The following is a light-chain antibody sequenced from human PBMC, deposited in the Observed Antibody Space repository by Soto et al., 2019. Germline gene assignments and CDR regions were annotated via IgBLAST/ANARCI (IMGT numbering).Light chain of an antibody. CDR3: QSYDSSIVV. V-gene: IGLV6-57*04. Sequence: NFMLTQPHSVSESPGKTVTISCTRSSGSIASNYVQWYQQRPGSAPTTVIYEDNQIPSGVPDRFSGSIDSSSNSASLTISGLKTEDEADYYCQSYDSSIVVFGGATKLTVL. CDR2: EDN. J-gene: IGLJ2*01. CDR1: SGSIASNY.